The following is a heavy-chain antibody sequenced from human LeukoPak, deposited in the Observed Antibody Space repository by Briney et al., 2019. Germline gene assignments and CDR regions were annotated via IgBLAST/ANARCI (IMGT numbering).Heavy chain of an antibody. J-gene: IGHJ3*02. CDR2: ISGYNGKT. D-gene: IGHD6-13*01. V-gene: IGHV1-18*01. CDR1: GYTFTSYG. Sequence: GASVKVSCRASGYTFTSYGITWVRQAPGQGLEWMGWISGYNGKTNYGQKLQGRVTMATDTSTDTAYMELSSLRSEDTAVYYCATASWREGHGGAFDIWGQGTMVTVSS. CDR3: ATASWREGHGGAFDI.